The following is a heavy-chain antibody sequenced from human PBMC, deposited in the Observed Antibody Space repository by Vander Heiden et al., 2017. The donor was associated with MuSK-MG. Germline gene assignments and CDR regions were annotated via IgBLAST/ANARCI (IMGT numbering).Heavy chain of an antibody. J-gene: IGHJ4*02. V-gene: IGHV3-48*04. CDR2: SSSSSSTI. CDR3: ARGDYIYYGSGYYFDY. CDR1: GFTFSSYS. Sequence: EVQLVESGGGLVQPGGSLRLSCAASGFTFSSYSMNWVRQAPGKGLEWVSYSSSSSSTIYYADSVKGRFTISRDNAKNSLYLQMNSLRAEDTAVYYCARGDYIYYGSGYYFDYWGQGTLVTVSS. D-gene: IGHD3-10*01.